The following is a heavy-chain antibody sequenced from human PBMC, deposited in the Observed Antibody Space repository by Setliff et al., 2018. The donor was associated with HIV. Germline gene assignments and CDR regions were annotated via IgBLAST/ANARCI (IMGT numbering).Heavy chain of an antibody. D-gene: IGHD3-22*01. CDR1: GFTVSGNY. Sequence: PGGSLRLSCAASGFTVSGNYMSWVRQAPGKGLEWVSVIYGGGTTHYADSVKGRFTISRDNSKNSLYLQMNSLRAEDTAVYYCAKTYYYDSSGYYYFDSWGQGTLVTVSS. J-gene: IGHJ4*02. V-gene: IGHV3-53*01. CDR3: AKTYYYDSSGYYYFDS. CDR2: IYGGGTT.